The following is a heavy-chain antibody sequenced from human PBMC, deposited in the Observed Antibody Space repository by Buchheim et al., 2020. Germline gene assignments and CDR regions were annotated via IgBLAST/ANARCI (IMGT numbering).Heavy chain of an antibody. J-gene: IGHJ4*02. CDR1: GFTVSSNY. CDR3: ARAGYYYDSSGYFDY. CDR2: IYSGGST. D-gene: IGHD3-22*01. V-gene: IGHV3-53*01. Sequence: EVQLVESGGGLIQPGGSLRLSCAASGFTVSSNYMSWVRQAPGKGLEWVSVIYSGGSTYYADSVKGRFTISKDNSKNTLYLHMNSLRAEDTAVYYCARAGYYYDSSGYFDYWGQGTL.